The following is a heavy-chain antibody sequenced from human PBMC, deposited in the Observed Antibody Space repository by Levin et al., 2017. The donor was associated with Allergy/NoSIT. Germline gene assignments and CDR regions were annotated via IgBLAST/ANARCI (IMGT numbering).Heavy chain of an antibody. CDR1: GGSISSSNW. CDR3: ARLDYGDYPHFDY. V-gene: IGHV4-4*02. D-gene: IGHD4-17*01. CDR2: IYHSGST. Sequence: PSETLSLTCAVSGGSISSSNWWSWVRQPPGKGLEWIGEIYHSGSTNYNPSLKSRVTISVDKSKNQFSLKLSSVTAADTAVYYCARLDYGDYPHFDYWGQGTLVTVSS. J-gene: IGHJ4*02.